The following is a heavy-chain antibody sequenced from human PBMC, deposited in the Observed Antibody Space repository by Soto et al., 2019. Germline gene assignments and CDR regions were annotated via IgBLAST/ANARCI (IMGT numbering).Heavy chain of an antibody. V-gene: IGHV1-69*06. Sequence: QVQLVQSGAEVKKPGSSVKVSCKASGGTFSSYAISWVRQAPGQGLEWMGGIIPIFGTANYAQKFQGRVTITADKSTSTAYMELSSLRSEDTAVYYCAIEPTTGSYYYYYGMDVWGQGTTVNVSS. CDR1: GGTFSSYA. CDR3: AIEPTTGSYYYYYGMDV. D-gene: IGHD4-17*01. J-gene: IGHJ6*02. CDR2: IIPIFGTA.